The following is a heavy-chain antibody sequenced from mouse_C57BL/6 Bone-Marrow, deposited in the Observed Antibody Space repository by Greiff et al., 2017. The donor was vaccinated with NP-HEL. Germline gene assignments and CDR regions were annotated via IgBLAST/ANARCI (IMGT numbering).Heavy chain of an antibody. D-gene: IGHD6-2*01. J-gene: IGHJ4*01. Sequence: VQLKESGAELVRPGASVKLSCTASGFNIKDDYMHWVKQRPEQGLEWIGWIDPENGDTEYAPKFPGKATITADTSSNTAYLQLSSLTSEDTADYYCTTSPYYYAMDYWGQGTSVTVSS. CDR1: GFNIKDDY. V-gene: IGHV14-4*01. CDR3: TTSPYYYAMDY. CDR2: IDPENGDT.